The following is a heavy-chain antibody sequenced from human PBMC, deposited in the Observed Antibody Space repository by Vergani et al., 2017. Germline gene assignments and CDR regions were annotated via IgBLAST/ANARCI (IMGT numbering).Heavy chain of an antibody. Sequence: QVQLVESGGGVVQPGGSLRLSCAASGFTFSSYGMHWVRQAPGKGLEWVAFIRYDGSNKYYADSVKGRFTISRDNSKNTLYLQMNSLRAVETAVYYCAKESGYSYGYVALDYWGQGTLVTVSS. CDR3: AKESGYSYGYVALDY. J-gene: IGHJ4*02. CDR1: GFTFSSYG. CDR2: IRYDGSNK. D-gene: IGHD5-18*01. V-gene: IGHV3-30*02.